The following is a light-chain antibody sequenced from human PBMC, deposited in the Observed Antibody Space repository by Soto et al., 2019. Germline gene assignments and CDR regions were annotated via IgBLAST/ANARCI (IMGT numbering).Light chain of an antibody. CDR2: AAS. V-gene: IGKV1-8*01. J-gene: IGKJ5*01. CDR3: QQYNTWPPIT. CDR1: QGISSY. Sequence: AIRMTQSPSSLSASTGDRVTITCRASQGISSYLAWYQQKPGKAPKLLIYAASTLQSGVPSRFSGSGSGTDFTLTISCLQSEDFAVYYCQQYNTWPPITFGQGTRLEIK.